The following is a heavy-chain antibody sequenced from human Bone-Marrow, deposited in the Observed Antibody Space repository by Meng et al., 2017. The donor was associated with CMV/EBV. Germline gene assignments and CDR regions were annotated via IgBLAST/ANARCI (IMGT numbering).Heavy chain of an antibody. Sequence: GGSLRLSCAASGFTFNPYAMNWVRQAPGKGLEWVSSISTSSAFIYYADSVKGRFTISRDDGKNSLYLQMNSLRAEDTAVYYCARHSTEATISDYWGQGTLVTVSS. J-gene: IGHJ4*02. CDR2: ISTSSAFI. V-gene: IGHV3-21*01. CDR3: ARHSTEATISDY. D-gene: IGHD5-12*01. CDR1: GFTFNPYA.